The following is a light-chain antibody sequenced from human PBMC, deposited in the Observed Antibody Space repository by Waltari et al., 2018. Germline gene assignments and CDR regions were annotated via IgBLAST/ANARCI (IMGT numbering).Light chain of an antibody. CDR3: AAWDVSLSVVV. J-gene: IGLJ2*01. V-gene: IGLV1-47*01. Sequence: QSVLTQQPSASATPGQKVTISCSGGRSNIGSNYVYWYQQLPGTAPKLLIYRNDQRPSGVPDRFSGSKSGTSASLAISGLRSEDEADYYCAAWDVSLSVVVFGGGTNLTVL. CDR2: RND. CDR1: RSNIGSNY.